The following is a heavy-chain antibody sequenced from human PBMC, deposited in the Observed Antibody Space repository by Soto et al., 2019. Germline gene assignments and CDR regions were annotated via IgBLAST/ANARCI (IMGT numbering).Heavy chain of an antibody. CDR1: GFSFSSYA. CDR2: ISGRGGRA. V-gene: IGHV3-23*01. CDR3: AKDRSQGAVAGTSDFDY. Sequence: EVQMLESGGGLVQAGGSLRLSCAASGFSFSSYALSWVRQAPGKGLEWVSTISGRGGRAYYADSVKGRFTISRDNSKNPLYLQLNSLGAEDTAVYYCAKDRSQGAVAGTSDFDYWGQGTLVTVSS. J-gene: IGHJ4*02. D-gene: IGHD6-19*01.